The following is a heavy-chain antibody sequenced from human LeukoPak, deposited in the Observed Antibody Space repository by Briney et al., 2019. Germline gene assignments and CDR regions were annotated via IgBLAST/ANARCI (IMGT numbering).Heavy chain of an antibody. D-gene: IGHD2-15*01. J-gene: IGHJ3*02. Sequence: GGSLRLSCAASEFTFSSYWMRWVRQAPGKGLEWVANIKQDGSEKNYEDSVKGRFTISRDNAKNSMYLQMNSLRAEDTAVYYCAREGFAAASDIWGQGTMVTVSS. V-gene: IGHV3-7*01. CDR3: AREGFAAASDI. CDR2: IKQDGSEK. CDR1: EFTFSSYW.